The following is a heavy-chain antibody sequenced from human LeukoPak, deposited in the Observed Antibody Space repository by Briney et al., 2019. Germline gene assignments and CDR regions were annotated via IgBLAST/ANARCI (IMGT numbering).Heavy chain of an antibody. CDR3: AREWEAYDAFDI. V-gene: IGHV3-30-3*01. CDR2: ISYDGSNK. CDR1: GLTFSSYA. J-gene: IGHJ3*02. D-gene: IGHD1-26*01. Sequence: GGSLRLSCAASGLTFSSYAMHWVRQAPGKGLEWVAVISYDGSNKYYADSVKGRFTISRDNSKNTLYLQMNSLRAEDTAVYYCAREWEAYDAFDIWGQGTMVTVSS.